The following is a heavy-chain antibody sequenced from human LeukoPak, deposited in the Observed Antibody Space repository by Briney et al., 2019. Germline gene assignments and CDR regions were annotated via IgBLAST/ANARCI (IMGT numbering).Heavy chain of an antibody. CDR1: GFTFSSYS. J-gene: IGHJ4*02. CDR3: ARKGYSYGWDFDY. Sequence: GGSLRLSCAASGFTFSSYSMNWVRQAPGKGLEWVSSISSSSSYIYYADSVKGRFTISRDNAKNSLYLQMNSLRAEDTAVYYCARKGYSYGWDFDYWGQGTLVTVSS. CDR2: ISSSSSYI. D-gene: IGHD5-18*01. V-gene: IGHV3-21*04.